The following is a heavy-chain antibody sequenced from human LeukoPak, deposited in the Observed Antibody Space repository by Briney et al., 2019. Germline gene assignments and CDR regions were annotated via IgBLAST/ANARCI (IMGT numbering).Heavy chain of an antibody. J-gene: IGHJ4*02. Sequence: KSSETLSLTCTVSGGSISSGYWSWIRQPPGKGLEWIGYIYHSGSTNFNPSLKSRVTISVDTSKNQFSLNLSSVTAADTAVYYCVRSFWGYYFDYWGQGILVTVSS. CDR1: GGSISSGY. D-gene: IGHD3-16*01. CDR3: VRSFWGYYFDY. CDR2: IYHSGST. V-gene: IGHV4-59*01.